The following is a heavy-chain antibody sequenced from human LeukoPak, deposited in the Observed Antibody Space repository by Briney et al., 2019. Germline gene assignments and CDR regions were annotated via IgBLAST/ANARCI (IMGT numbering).Heavy chain of an antibody. D-gene: IGHD1-1*01. CDR1: GVTISSYY. J-gene: IGHJ5*02. CDR2: IYGSGST. CDR3: AREGTSGTHLNWFDP. V-gene: IGHV4-59*01. Sequence: SETLSLTCTGSGVTISSYYWSWLRQPPGKGLEWIRHIYGSGSTNYNPSLKSRATLSVDTSKNQFSLKLSSVTAADTAVYYCAREGTSGTHLNWFDPWGQRTLVTVSS.